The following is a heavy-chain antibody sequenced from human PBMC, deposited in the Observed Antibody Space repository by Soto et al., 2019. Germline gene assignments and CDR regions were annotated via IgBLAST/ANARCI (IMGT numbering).Heavy chain of an antibody. CDR3: ARGRGRYYYGSGAPPYYYGMDV. Sequence: SETLSLTCAVYGGSFSGYYWSWIRQPPGKGLEWIGEINHSGSTNYNPSLKSRVTISVDTSKNQFSLKLSSVTAADTAVYYCARGRGRYYYGSGAPPYYYGMDVWGQGTTVTVSS. J-gene: IGHJ6*02. CDR2: INHSGST. CDR1: GGSFSGYY. V-gene: IGHV4-34*01. D-gene: IGHD3-10*01.